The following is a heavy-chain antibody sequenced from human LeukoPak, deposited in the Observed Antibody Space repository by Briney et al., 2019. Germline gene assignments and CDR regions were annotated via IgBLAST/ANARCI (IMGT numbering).Heavy chain of an antibody. Sequence: GGSLRLSCAASGFTFSSYAMSWVRQAPGKGLEWVSAISGSGGSTYYADSVKGRFTISRDNSKNTLYLQMNSLRAEDTAVYYCAKDRITIFGVVTQDYLAPYHSGQGTLVTVSS. J-gene: IGHJ4*02. CDR1: GFTFSSYA. V-gene: IGHV3-23*01. CDR2: ISGSGGST. D-gene: IGHD3-3*01. CDR3: AKDRITIFGVVTQDYLAPYH.